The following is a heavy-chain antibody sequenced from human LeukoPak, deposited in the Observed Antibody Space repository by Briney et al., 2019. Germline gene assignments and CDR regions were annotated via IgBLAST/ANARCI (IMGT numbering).Heavy chain of an antibody. J-gene: IGHJ4*02. CDR1: GASISSYY. CDR2: IHYTGNT. CDR3: ARHSHLAGAPFDY. Sequence: SETLSLTCTVSGASISSYYWSWIRQPPGKGLEWIAYIHYTGNTNSNPSLKSRVTISVDTSKNQFSLNLTSVTAADTAVYYCARHSHLAGAPFDYWGQGTLVTISS. V-gene: IGHV4-59*08.